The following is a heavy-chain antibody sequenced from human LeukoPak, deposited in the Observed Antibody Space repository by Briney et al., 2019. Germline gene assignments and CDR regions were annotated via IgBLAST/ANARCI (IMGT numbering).Heavy chain of an antibody. V-gene: IGHV3-23*01. Sequence: GGSLRLSCAASGFTFSSYAMSWVRQAPGKGLEWVSAISGSGGSTYYADSVKGRFTISRDNSKNTLYLQMNSLRAEDTAVYYCARWPHQTTVVTNFLFDYWGQGTLVTVSS. CDR3: ARWPHQTTVVTNFLFDY. CDR1: GFTFSSYA. D-gene: IGHD4-23*01. CDR2: ISGSGGST. J-gene: IGHJ4*02.